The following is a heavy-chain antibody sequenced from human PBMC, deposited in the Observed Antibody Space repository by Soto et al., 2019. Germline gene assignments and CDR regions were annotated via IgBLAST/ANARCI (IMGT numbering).Heavy chain of an antibody. V-gene: IGHV3-48*02. CDR2: ISSSSSTT. CDR3: ARGFFGTIVVAGRGDY. D-gene: IGHD6-19*01. CDR1: GLTFSSFS. J-gene: IGHJ4*02. Sequence: EVQLVESGGGLVQPGGSKRLSCIASGLTFSSFSMNWVRQAPGKGLEWVAYISSSSSTTYYADSVKGRFIISRDNVKNSLYLQMNSLRDEDTAVYYCARGFFGTIVVAGRGDYWGQGTLVTVSS.